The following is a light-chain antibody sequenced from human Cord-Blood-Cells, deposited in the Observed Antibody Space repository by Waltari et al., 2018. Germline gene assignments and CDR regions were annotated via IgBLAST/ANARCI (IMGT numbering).Light chain of an antibody. Sequence: DIQMTQSPSSLSASVGDRVTITCQASQDISNYLNWYQQKPGKAPKLLIYDASNLETGVPSRFSGSGSGTDFTFTISSLQPEYIATYYCKQYDNLLTFGGGTKVEIK. CDR2: DAS. CDR3: KQYDNLLT. CDR1: QDISNY. V-gene: IGKV1-33*01. J-gene: IGKJ4*01.